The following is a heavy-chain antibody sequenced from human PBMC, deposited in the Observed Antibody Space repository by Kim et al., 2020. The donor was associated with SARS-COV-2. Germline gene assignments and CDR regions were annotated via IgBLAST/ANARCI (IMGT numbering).Heavy chain of an antibody. D-gene: IGHD3-22*01. J-gene: IGHJ3*02. Sequence: DSVKGRFAISRDNSKNTLYLQMTSLRTWDTAVYYCAKALDDSSGSNAFDIWGQGTMVTVSS. CDR3: AKALDDSSGSNAFDI. V-gene: IGHV3-30*02.